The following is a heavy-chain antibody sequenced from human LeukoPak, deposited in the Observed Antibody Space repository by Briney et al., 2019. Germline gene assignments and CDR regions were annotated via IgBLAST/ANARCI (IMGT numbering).Heavy chain of an antibody. V-gene: IGHV3-30*02. Sequence: PGGSLRLSCAASGFTFSSYGMHWVRQAPGKGLEWVAFIRYDGSNKYYADSVKGRFTISRDNSKNTLYLQMNSLRAEDTAVYYCVKDGGEYYDSSGYSFDYWGQGTLVTVSS. J-gene: IGHJ4*02. CDR3: VKDGGEYYDSSGYSFDY. D-gene: IGHD3-22*01. CDR1: GFTFSSYG. CDR2: IRYDGSNK.